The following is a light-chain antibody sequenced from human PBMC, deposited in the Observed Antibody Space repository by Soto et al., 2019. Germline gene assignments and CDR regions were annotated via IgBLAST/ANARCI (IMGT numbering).Light chain of an antibody. CDR3: SSYTGTSPPLV. J-gene: IGLJ3*02. V-gene: IGLV2-14*02. Sequence: QSALTQPASVSGSPGLSITISCTGTSSDVGSYNLVSWYQQHPGKAPKLMISEVSNRPSGVSNRFSASKSGNTASLTISGLQAEDEADYYCSSYTGTSPPLVFGGGTKLTVL. CDR1: SSDVGSYNL. CDR2: EVS.